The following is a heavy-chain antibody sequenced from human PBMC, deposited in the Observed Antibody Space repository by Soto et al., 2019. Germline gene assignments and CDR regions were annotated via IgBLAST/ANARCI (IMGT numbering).Heavy chain of an antibody. Sequence: GESLKISCKGSGYSFTKYWIIWVRQVPGKGLEWMGRIDTSYSYSHYSPSFQGHVTISVDKSISTAYLQWSSLKASDTAMYYCARYCSSSSCSQLYGMDVWGQGTTVTVYS. CDR3: ARYCSSSSCSQLYGMDV. CDR1: GYSFTKYW. CDR2: IDTSYSYS. D-gene: IGHD2-15*01. J-gene: IGHJ6*02. V-gene: IGHV5-10-1*01.